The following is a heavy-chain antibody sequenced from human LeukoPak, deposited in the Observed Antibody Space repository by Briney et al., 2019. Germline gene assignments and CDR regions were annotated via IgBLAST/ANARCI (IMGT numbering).Heavy chain of an antibody. CDR2: LYSGSDT. D-gene: IGHD3-3*02. J-gene: IGHJ2*01. CDR3: ARVGDHFHWYLDL. CDR1: GFSVSLNY. V-gene: IGHV3-53*01. Sequence: GGSLRPSCAASGFSVSLNYMNWVRQAPGKGLEWVSILYSGSDTYYADSVKGRFTISRDSSKNMLFLHMNSLRAEDTAVYYCARVGDHFHWYLDLWGRGTLVTVSS.